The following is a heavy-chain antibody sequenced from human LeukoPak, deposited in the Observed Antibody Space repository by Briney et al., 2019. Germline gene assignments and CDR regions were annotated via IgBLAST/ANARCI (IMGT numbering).Heavy chain of an antibody. Sequence: PGGSLRLSCAASGFTFSSYEMNWVRQAPGKGLEWVSYISSSGSTIYYADSVKGRFTISRDNAQNSLYLQMNSLRAEDTAVYYCARGGYCSGGSCYDPYNWFDPWGQGTLVTVSS. V-gene: IGHV3-48*03. CDR3: ARGGYCSGGSCYDPYNWFDP. D-gene: IGHD2-15*01. CDR1: GFTFSSYE. CDR2: ISSSGSTI. J-gene: IGHJ5*02.